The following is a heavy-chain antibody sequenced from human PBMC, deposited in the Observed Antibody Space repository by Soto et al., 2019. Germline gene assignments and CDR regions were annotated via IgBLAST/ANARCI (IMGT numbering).Heavy chain of an antibody. CDR1: GGTFSSYA. Sequence: SVKVSCKASGGTFSSYAISWVRQAPGQGLEWMGRIIPILGIANYAQKFQGRVTITADKSTSTAYMELSSLRSEDTAVYYCARSRNIAAAGTDNYYYGMDVWGQETTVTVSS. J-gene: IGHJ6*02. V-gene: IGHV1-69*04. CDR2: IIPILGIA. D-gene: IGHD6-13*01. CDR3: ARSRNIAAAGTDNYYYGMDV.